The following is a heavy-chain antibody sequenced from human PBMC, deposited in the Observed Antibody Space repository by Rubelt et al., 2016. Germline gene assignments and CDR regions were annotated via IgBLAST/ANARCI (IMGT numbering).Heavy chain of an antibody. D-gene: IGHD3-10*01. CDR3: ARSPPWGSENYYTANFDY. Sequence: QVQLQESGPGLVKPSETLSLTCTVSGGSISSYYWSWIRLPPGKGLDWIGYISYSGRTHYNPSPKSRVTISVHTSKNQLSPKRSSWTAAETAGYYCARSPPWGSENYYTANFDYWGQGTLVTVSS. CDR2: ISYSGRT. V-gene: IGHV4-59*01. J-gene: IGHJ4*02. CDR1: GGSISSYY.